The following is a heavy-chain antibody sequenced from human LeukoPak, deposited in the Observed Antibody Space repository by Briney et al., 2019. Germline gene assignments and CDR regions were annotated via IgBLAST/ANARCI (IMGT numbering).Heavy chain of an antibody. CDR3: ARDRRDGYNVLDY. Sequence: AGGSLRLSCAASGFTFSSYWMSWVRQAPGKGLEWVSAISGSGGSTYYADSVKGRFTISRDNAKNSLYLQMNSLSAEDTAIYYCARDRRDGYNVLDYWGQGTLVTVSS. J-gene: IGHJ4*02. V-gene: IGHV3-23*01. CDR1: GFTFSSYW. D-gene: IGHD5-24*01. CDR2: ISGSGGST.